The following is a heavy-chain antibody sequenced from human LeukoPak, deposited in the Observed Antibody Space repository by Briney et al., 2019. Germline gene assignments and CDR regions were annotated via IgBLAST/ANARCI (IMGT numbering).Heavy chain of an antibody. D-gene: IGHD3-22*01. J-gene: IGHJ4*02. CDR3: SPPPDRNGYDY. Sequence: GGSLRLSCSASGFTFSNFAMSWVRQAPGKGLEWVSAVSSDGNTYYTDSLKGRFTISRDNSKNTVFLQMHSLTAEDMAVYYCSPPPDRNGYDYWGQGTLVTVSS. CDR2: VSSDGNT. V-gene: IGHV3-23*01. CDR1: GFTFSNFA.